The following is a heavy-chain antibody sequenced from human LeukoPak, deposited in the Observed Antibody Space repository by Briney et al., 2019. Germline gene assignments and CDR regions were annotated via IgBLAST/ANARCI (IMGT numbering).Heavy chain of an antibody. V-gene: IGHV3-15*07. CDR3: TAHGRGYFEN. J-gene: IGHJ4*02. D-gene: IGHD6-13*01. CDR2: IKSKPDGGTT. CDR1: GFTFSTFW. Sequence: PGGSLRLSCATSGFTFSTFWMHWVRQAPGKGLVWVSRIKSKPDGGTTDYAAPMKDKFTISRDDSKNTLYLQMNSLKTEDTAVYYCTAHGRGYFENWGQGTLVTVSS.